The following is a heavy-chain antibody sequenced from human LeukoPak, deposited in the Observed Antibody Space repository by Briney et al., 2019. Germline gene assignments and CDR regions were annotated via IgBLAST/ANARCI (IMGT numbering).Heavy chain of an antibody. D-gene: IGHD2-2*01. V-gene: IGHV4-34*01. Sequence: SETLSLTCAVFGGSFSGYYWSWVRQSPGKGLEWIGEINPSGNTSYNPSLKSRVTISVDTSKNQFSLKLSSLTAADTAVYYRARGDAGYCTSSSCYGMRWFDPWGQGTLVTVSS. J-gene: IGHJ5*02. CDR3: ARGDAGYCTSSSCYGMRWFDP. CDR2: INPSGNT. CDR1: GGSFSGYY.